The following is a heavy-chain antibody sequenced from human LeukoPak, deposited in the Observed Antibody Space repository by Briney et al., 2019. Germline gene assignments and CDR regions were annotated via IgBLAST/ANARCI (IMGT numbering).Heavy chain of an antibody. Sequence: ASVKVSCKASGYTFTGYYMHWVRQAPGQGLEWMGWINPNSGGTNYAQKFQGRVTMTRDTSISTAYMELRSLRSDDTAVYYCARHGRLGELSQFDYWGQGTLVTVSS. V-gene: IGHV1-2*02. D-gene: IGHD3-16*02. CDR3: ARHGRLGELSQFDY. CDR2: INPNSGGT. CDR1: GYTFTGYY. J-gene: IGHJ4*02.